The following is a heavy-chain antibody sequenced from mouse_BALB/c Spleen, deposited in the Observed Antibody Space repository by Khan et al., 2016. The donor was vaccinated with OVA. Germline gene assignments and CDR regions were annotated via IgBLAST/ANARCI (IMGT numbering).Heavy chain of an antibody. CDR2: ISYSGST. D-gene: IGHD1-2*01. CDR1: GYSITSGYG. Sequence: EVQLVESEPGLVKPSQSLSLTCTVTGYSITSGYGWNWIRQVPGNKLEWMGYISYSGSTNYNPSLKSRISITRDTSKNQFFLQLNSVTTEDTATYYCARTARIKYWCQGTTLTVSS. J-gene: IGHJ2*01. V-gene: IGHV3-2*02. CDR3: ARTARIKY.